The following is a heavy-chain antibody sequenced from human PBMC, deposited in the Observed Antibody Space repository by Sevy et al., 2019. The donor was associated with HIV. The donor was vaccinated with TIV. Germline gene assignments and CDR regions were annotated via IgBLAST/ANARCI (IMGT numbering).Heavy chain of an antibody. CDR3: ASAREYYEDSSGYLDY. CDR1: GYTLTKLS. Sequence: ASVKVSCKVSGYTLTKLSMHWVRQAPGKGLEWMGRFDPEDGETIYAQKFQGRVTMTEDTSTDTAYMELSSLRYEGAAVYYCASAREYYEDSSGYLDYWGQGTLVTVAS. V-gene: IGHV1-24*01. CDR2: FDPEDGET. D-gene: IGHD3-22*01. J-gene: IGHJ4*02.